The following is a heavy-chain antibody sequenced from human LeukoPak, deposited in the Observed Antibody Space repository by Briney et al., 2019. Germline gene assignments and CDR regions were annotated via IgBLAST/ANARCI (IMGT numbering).Heavy chain of an antibody. CDR1: GGSISSGDYY. J-gene: IGHJ4*02. D-gene: IGHD3-3*01. CDR3: ARSNDFWSGYYYY. V-gene: IGHV4-30-4*08. Sequence: PSETLSLTCTVSGGSISSGDYYWSWIRQPPGKGLEWIGYIYYSGSAYYNPSLKSRVTISVDTSKNQFSLKLSSVTAADTAVYYCARSNDFWSGYYYYWGQGTLVTVSS. CDR2: IYYSGSA.